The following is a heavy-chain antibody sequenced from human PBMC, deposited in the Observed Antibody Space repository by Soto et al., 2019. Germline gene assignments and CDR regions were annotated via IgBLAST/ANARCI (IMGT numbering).Heavy chain of an antibody. V-gene: IGHV3-23*01. Sequence: EVQLLESGGGLVQPGVSLRLSCTASGFTFRDYAMTWVRQAPGKGLEWVSVIGGAGSNIHYADSVEGRFTVSRDDSKNTLYLRTDSLRVEDTAVYYCANDFVSRNGVYDPFDIWGPGTNVTVS. CDR3: ANDFVSRNGVYDPFDI. CDR2: IGGAGSNI. J-gene: IGHJ3*02. CDR1: GFTFRDYA. D-gene: IGHD2-8*01.